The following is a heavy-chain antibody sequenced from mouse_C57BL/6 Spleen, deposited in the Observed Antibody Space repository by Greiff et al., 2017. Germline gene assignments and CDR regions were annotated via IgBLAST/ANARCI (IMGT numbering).Heavy chain of an antibody. CDR1: GYTFTSYT. J-gene: IGHJ2*01. V-gene: IGHV1-4*01. D-gene: IGHD4-1*01. CDR3: ARQNWDEGYFDY. CDR2: INPSSGYT. Sequence: QVQLQQSGAELARPGASVKMSCKASGYTFTSYTMHWVKQRPGQGLEWIGYINPSSGYTKYNQKFKDKATLTTDKSSSTAYMQLSSLTSEDSAVYYCARQNWDEGYFDYWGQGTTLTVSS.